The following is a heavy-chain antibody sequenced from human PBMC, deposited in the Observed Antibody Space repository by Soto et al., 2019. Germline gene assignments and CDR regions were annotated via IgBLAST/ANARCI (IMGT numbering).Heavy chain of an antibody. CDR2: ISDYNGNT. CDR3: AREGYYSGSGTYSPPRYYGMDA. D-gene: IGHD3-10*01. CDR1: GYRFIDYG. V-gene: IGHV1-18*01. J-gene: IGHJ6*02. Sequence: QVRLEQSGAEVKQPGASVKVSCKASGYRFIDYGISWVRQAPGQGLEWMGWISDYNGNTHYGKKVQGRVTMTTDTATRTAYMELKSVRSEETAVYFCAREGYYSGSGTYSPPRYYGMDAWGQGTTVTVSS.